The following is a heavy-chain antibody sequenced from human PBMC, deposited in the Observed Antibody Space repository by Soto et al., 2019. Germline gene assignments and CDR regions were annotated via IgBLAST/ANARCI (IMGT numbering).Heavy chain of an antibody. J-gene: IGHJ5*02. CDR3: ARGQGSP. Sequence: SGGEVKKAGASVKVSCKASGYTFRSYDIIWVRQAPGQGLEWMGWISAYSGNAKYSQNLQGRVTLTTDTSTSTAFMELSSLRSDDTAVYYCARGQGSPWGQGTLVTVSS. CDR2: ISAYSGNA. V-gene: IGHV1-18*04. CDR1: GYTFRSYD.